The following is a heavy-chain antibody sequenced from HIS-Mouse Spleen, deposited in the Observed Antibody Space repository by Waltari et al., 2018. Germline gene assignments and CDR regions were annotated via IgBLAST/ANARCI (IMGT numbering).Heavy chain of an antibody. J-gene: IGHJ4*02. CDR1: GFSLSTSGMC. CDR2: IDWDYDK. D-gene: IGHD6-19*01. V-gene: IGHV2-70*15. CDR3: ARIGEGYSSGWYAFDY. Sequence: QVTLRESGPALVKPTQTLTLTCTFSGFSLSTSGMCVSCIRQPPGKALEWLARIDWDYDKYYSTSLKTRRTISKDTSKNQVVLTMTDMEPVDTATYYCARIGEGYSSGWYAFDYWGQGTLVTVSS.